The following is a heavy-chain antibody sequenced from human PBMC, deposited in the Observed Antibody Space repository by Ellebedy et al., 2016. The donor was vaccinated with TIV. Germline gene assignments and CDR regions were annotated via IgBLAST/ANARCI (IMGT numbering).Heavy chain of an antibody. J-gene: IGHJ4*02. V-gene: IGHV3-48*01. D-gene: IGHD4-17*01. CDR3: AGYGDFSY. CDR1: GFSVGSYD. Sequence: GESLKISCAASGFSVGSYDMHWFRQAPGQGLEWVSFISHSSGTTFYADSVRGRFTISRDNAKNSLSLQMNSLSVDDTAVYYCAGYGDFSYWGQGTLVTVSS. CDR2: ISHSSGTT.